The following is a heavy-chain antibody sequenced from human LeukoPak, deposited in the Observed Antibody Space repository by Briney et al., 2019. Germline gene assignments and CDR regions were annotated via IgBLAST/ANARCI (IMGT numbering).Heavy chain of an antibody. Sequence: ASVKVSCKASGYTFTKYGVSWVRQAPGQGLEWMGWVSGYNGDTDYAQRLQGRVTMTTDTSTSTAYMELRSLSSDDAAVYYCARQSVISSRSPDDAFDLWGQGTMVTVSS. CDR1: GYTFTKYG. CDR2: VSGYNGDT. J-gene: IGHJ3*01. CDR3: ARQSVISSRSPDDAFDL. D-gene: IGHD3-10*01. V-gene: IGHV1-18*01.